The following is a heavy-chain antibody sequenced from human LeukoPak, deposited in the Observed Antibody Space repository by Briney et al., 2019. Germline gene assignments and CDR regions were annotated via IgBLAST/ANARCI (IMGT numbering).Heavy chain of an antibody. D-gene: IGHD1-26*01. V-gene: IGHV5-51*01. Sequence: GGSLKISCKGSGYSFTSYWIGWVRQMPGKGLEWMGIIYPGDSESRYSPSFQGQVTISADKSISTAFLQWSSLKASDTAMYYCARHSFFGGSTGDYHYYYMDVWGKGTTVTVSS. CDR1: GYSFTSYW. CDR3: ARHSFFGGSTGDYHYYYMDV. CDR2: IYPGDSES. J-gene: IGHJ6*03.